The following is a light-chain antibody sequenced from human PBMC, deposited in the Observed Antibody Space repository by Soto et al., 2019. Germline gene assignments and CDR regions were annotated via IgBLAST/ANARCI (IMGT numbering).Light chain of an antibody. CDR3: QSFDNSLNGFYV. Sequence: QSVLTQTPSVSGAPGQRATISCTGTNSNIGAGYDVHWYQHLPGRAPKLLIFGNTNRPSGVPDRFSGSKSGTSASLAITGLQPEDEADYYCQSFDNSLNGFYVFGSGTKVTVL. V-gene: IGLV1-40*01. J-gene: IGLJ1*01. CDR2: GNT. CDR1: NSNIGAGYD.